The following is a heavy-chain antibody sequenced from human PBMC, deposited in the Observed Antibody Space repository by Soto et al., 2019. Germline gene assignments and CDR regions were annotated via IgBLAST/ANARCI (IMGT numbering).Heavy chain of an antibody. CDR3: AKSLRGIIIDFDY. CDR2: ISGSGGST. Sequence: PGGSLSLSCAASGFTFTTNAMSWVRQAPGKVLEWVSAISGSGGSTYYVDSVKGRFTISRDNSKNTLYLQMNSLRAEDTAVYYCAKSLRGIIIDFDYWGQGTQVTVSS. D-gene: IGHD3-10*01. J-gene: IGHJ4*02. CDR1: GFTFTTNA. V-gene: IGHV3-23*01.